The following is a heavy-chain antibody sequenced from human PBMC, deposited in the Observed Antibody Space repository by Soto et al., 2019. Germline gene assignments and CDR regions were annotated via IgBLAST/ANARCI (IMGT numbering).Heavy chain of an antibody. J-gene: IGHJ5*02. V-gene: IGHV4-31*03. CDR1: GGSISSGGDS. CDR2: IYYSGST. CDR3: ARQAAAPGIDLWFDP. D-gene: IGHD6-13*01. Sequence: SETLSLTCPVSGGSISSGGDSWGWIRQHPGKSLEWIGYIYYSGSTYYNPSLKSRVTLSVDTSKNQFSLKLDSVTAADTAVYYCARQAAAPGIDLWFDPWGQGTLVTVS.